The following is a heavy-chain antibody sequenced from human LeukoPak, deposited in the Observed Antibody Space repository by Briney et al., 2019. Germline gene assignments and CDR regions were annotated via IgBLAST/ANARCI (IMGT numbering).Heavy chain of an antibody. Sequence: GGSLRLSCAASRFTFSSYGMHWVRQAPGKGLEWVAVIWYDGSNKYYADSVKGRFTISRDNSKNTLYLQMNSLRAEDTAVYYCARLGGRYSSGWLDYWGQGTLVTVSS. CDR2: IWYDGSNK. CDR1: RFTFSSYG. D-gene: IGHD6-19*01. CDR3: ARLGGRYSSGWLDY. J-gene: IGHJ4*02. V-gene: IGHV3-33*01.